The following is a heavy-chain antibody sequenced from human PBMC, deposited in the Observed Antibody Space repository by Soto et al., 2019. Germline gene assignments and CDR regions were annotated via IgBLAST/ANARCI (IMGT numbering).Heavy chain of an antibody. CDR2: IIPILGIA. CDR1: GGTFGSYT. V-gene: IGHV1-69*02. Sequence: GTSAEVSCKACGGTFGSYTSSWARQAPGQGLEWMGRIIPILGIANYAQKFQGRVTITADKSTSTAYMELSSLRSEDTAVYYCARLEGWRPTIDYWGQGTLVTVSS. CDR3: ARLEGWRPTIDY. J-gene: IGHJ4*02. D-gene: IGHD6-19*01.